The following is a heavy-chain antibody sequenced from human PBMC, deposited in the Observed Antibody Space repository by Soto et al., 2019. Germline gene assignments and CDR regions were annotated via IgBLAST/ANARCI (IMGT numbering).Heavy chain of an antibody. CDR3: AKVVSGGYYYYMDV. CDR2: ISYDGNNI. CDR1: GFTFSSYG. J-gene: IGHJ6*03. Sequence: PGGSLRLSCAASGFTFSSYGMHWVRQAPGKGLEWVSVISYDGNNIYYADSVKGRFTISRDNAKNSLYLQMNSLRAEDTALYYCAKVVSGGYYYYMDVWGKGTTVTVSS. V-gene: IGHV3-33*03.